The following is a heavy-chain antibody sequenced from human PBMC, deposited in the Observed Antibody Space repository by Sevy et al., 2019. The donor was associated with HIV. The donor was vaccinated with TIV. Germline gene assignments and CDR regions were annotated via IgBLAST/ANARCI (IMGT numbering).Heavy chain of an antibody. J-gene: IGHJ4*02. V-gene: IGHV3-23*01. CDR1: GFTFSNYA. CDR2: ISGSGGSGDKT. D-gene: IGHD3-22*01. Sequence: GSLRLSCAASGFTFSNYAMNWVRQAPGKGLEWVSGISGSGGSGDKTNYADSVKGRFTISKDDSKNSLYLQLNSLRAEDTAIYYCARKYDSSGYFDYWGQGTLVTVSS. CDR3: ARKYDSSGYFDY.